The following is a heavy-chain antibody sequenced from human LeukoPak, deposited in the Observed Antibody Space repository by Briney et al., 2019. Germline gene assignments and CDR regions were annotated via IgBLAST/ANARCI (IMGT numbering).Heavy chain of an antibody. D-gene: IGHD1-26*01. J-gene: IGHJ4*02. CDR3: AKVGGSYGVFYYVVY. CDR2: ISNSGGST. CDR1: GFTFSSYV. Sequence: GGSLRLSCTASGFTFSSYVMSWVRQAPGKGLEWVSGISNSGGSTYYADSVKGRFTISRDNSKNMLYLQMNSLRAEDTAVYYCAKVGGSYGVFYYVVYWPQGTMVTVSS. V-gene: IGHV3-23*01.